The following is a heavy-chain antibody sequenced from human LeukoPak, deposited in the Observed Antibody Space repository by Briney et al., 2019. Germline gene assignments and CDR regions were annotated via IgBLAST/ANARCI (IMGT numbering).Heavy chain of an antibody. D-gene: IGHD5-18*01. CDR1: GYTFTVYY. CDR3: ARARGYSYGITPNYFDY. CDR2: INPNSGGT. Sequence: ASVKVSFKASGYTFTVYYMHWVRQAPGQGREWMGWINPNSGGTNYAQKFQGWVTITRDTSISTPYMELRRLRSDDTAVYYCARARGYSYGITPNYFDYWGQGTLVTVSS. J-gene: IGHJ4*02. V-gene: IGHV1-2*04.